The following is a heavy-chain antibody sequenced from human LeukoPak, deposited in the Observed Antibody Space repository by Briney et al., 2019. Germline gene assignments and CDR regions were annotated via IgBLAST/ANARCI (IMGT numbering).Heavy chain of an antibody. J-gene: IGHJ4*02. CDR1: GFSLSTSGVG. D-gene: IGHD5-18*01. CDR2: IYWNDDK. CDR3: AHSVEDTAMNSPIDY. V-gene: IGHV2-5*01. Sequence: SGPTLVKPTQTLTLTCTFSGFSLSTSGVGVGWIRQPPGKALEWLALIYWNDDKRYSPSLKSTLTITKDTSKNQVFLTMTNMDPVDTATYYCAHSVEDTAMNSPIDYWGQGTLVTVSS.